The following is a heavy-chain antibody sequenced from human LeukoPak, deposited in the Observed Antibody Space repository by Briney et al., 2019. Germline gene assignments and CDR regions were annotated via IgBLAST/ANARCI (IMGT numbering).Heavy chain of an antibody. V-gene: IGHV3-30*02. CDR1: GFTFGSYG. CDR2: IRYDGSNK. CDR3: AKGAVGYCSSTSCLRNAFDI. J-gene: IGHJ3*02. Sequence: QTGGSLRLSCAASGFTFGSYGMHWVRQAPGKGLEWVAFIRYDGSNKYYADSVKGRFTISRDNSKNTLYVQMNSLRAEDTAVYYCAKGAVGYCSSTSCLRNAFDIWGQGTMVTVSS. D-gene: IGHD2-2*01.